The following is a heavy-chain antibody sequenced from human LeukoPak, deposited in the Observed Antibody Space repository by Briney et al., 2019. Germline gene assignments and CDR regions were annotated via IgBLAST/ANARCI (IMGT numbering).Heavy chain of an antibody. D-gene: IGHD1-26*01. CDR1: GFTFSSYW. Sequence: GGSLRLSCAASGFTFSSYWMSWVRQAPGKGLERVANIKEDGSEKYYVDSVKGRFTISRDNAKNSLYLQMSSLRAEDTAVYYCARGGARALDHWGQGTLVTVSS. V-gene: IGHV3-7*05. J-gene: IGHJ4*02. CDR3: ARGGARALDH. CDR2: IKEDGSEK.